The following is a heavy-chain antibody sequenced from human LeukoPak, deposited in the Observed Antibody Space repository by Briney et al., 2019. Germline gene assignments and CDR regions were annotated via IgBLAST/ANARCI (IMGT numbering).Heavy chain of an antibody. J-gene: IGHJ3*02. V-gene: IGHV3-48*01. D-gene: IGHD3-3*01. CDR2: ISSSSSTI. CDR1: GFTFSSYS. CDR3: ARLYDFWSGYYTSGAFDI. Sequence: GGSLRLSCAASGFTFSSYSMNWVRQAPGKGLEWVSYISSSSSTIYYADSVKGRFTISRDNAKNSLYLQMNSLRAEDTAVYYCARLYDFWSGYYTSGAFDIWGQGTMVTVSS.